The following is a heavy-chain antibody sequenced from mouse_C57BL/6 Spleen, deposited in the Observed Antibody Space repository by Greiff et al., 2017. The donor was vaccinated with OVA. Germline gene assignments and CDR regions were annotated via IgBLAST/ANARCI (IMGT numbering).Heavy chain of an antibody. CDR3: ARSRDYYGSSSFAY. V-gene: IGHV1-69*01. J-gene: IGHJ3*01. Sequence: QVHVKQPGAELVMPGASVKLSCKASGYTFTSYWMHWVKQRPGQGLEWIGEIDPSDSYTNYNQKFKGKSTLTVDKSSSTAYMQLSSLTSEDSAVYYCARSRDYYGSSSFAYWGQGTLVTVSA. CDR1: GYTFTSYW. D-gene: IGHD1-1*01. CDR2: IDPSDSYT.